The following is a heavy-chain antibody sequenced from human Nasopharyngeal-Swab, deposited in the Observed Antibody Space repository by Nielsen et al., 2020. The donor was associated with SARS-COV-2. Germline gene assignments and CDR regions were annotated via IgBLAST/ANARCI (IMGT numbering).Heavy chain of an antibody. CDR2: IYYSGST. D-gene: IGHD3-10*01. V-gene: IGHV4-59*01. J-gene: IGHJ6*03. Sequence: SETLSLTCTVSGGSISSYYWSWIRQPPGKGLEWIGYIYYSGSTNYNPSLKSRVTISVDTSKNQFSLKLSSVTAADTAVYYCARGRRHYYGSGSYYYYYYMDVWGKGTTVTVSS. CDR1: GGSISSYY. CDR3: ARGRRHYYGSGSYYYYYYMDV.